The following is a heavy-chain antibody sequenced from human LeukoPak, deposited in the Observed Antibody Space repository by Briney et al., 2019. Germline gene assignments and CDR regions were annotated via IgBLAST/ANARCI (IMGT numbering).Heavy chain of an antibody. Sequence: SETLSLTCSVSDYSISSGYYWGWIRQPPGKGLEWIGSMEWIGSIYHSGSAYYNPSLKSRVTISVDTSKNQFSLRLSSVTAADTAVYYCARASYSYDISGWVPFDYWGQGTLVTVSS. CDR3: ARASYSYDISGWVPFDY. CDR2: IYHSGSA. V-gene: IGHV4-38-2*02. CDR1: DYSISSGYY. D-gene: IGHD3-22*01. J-gene: IGHJ4*02.